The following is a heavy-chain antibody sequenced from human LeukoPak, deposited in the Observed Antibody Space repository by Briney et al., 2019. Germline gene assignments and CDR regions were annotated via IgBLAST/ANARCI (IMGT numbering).Heavy chain of an antibody. CDR1: GGSIRSYY. CDR2: IYYSGST. D-gene: IGHD1-14*01. Sequence: SETLSLTCTVSGGSIRSYYWSWIRQPPGKGLEWIGYIYYSGSTNYNPSLKSRVTISLDTSKNQFSLRLSSVTAADTAIYYCARQQIAGGEFDLWGHGTLVTVSS. J-gene: IGHJ2*01. V-gene: IGHV4-59*08. CDR3: ARQQIAGGEFDL.